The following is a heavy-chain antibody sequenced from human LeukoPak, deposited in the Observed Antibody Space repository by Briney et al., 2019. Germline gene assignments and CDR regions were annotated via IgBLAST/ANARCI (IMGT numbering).Heavy chain of an antibody. CDR2: MNPNSGNT. Sequence: ASVKVSCKASGYTFTIYDINWVRQATGQGLEWMGWMNPNSGNTGYAQKFQGRVTMTRNTSISTAYMELSSLRSEDTAVYYCAGGFRDYPPYYYYYGMDVWGQGTTVTVSS. CDR3: AGGFRDYPPYYYYYGMDV. CDR1: GYTFTIYD. V-gene: IGHV1-8*01. D-gene: IGHD4-11*01. J-gene: IGHJ6*02.